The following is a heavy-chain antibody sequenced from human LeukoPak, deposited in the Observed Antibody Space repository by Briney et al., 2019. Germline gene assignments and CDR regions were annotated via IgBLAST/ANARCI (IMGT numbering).Heavy chain of an antibody. CDR3: ARGKIYYYYMDV. Sequence: GGSLRLSCAASGFTFSSYSMNWVRQAPGKGLEWVSYISSSSIIYYADSVKGRFTISRDNAKNSLYLQMNSLRAEDTAVYYCARGKIYYYYMDVWGKGTTVTVSS. CDR1: GFTFSSYS. CDR2: ISSSSII. J-gene: IGHJ6*03. V-gene: IGHV3-48*04.